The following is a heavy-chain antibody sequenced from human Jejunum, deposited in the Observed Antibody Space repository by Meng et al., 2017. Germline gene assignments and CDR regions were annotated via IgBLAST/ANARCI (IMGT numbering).Heavy chain of an antibody. Sequence: QVQLQESGPGLVKPSQTLSLTCTVSDASISGADYYWSWIRQPPGKGLEWIGYIYYSGATYSNPSLKSRATISIDTSKNQFSLRLTSVTAADTAVYYCASYDLFTGFGFDYWGQGTLVTVSS. V-gene: IGHV4-30-4*01. CDR1: DASISGADYY. CDR3: ASYDLFTGFGFDY. J-gene: IGHJ4*02. D-gene: IGHD3-9*01. CDR2: IYYSGAT.